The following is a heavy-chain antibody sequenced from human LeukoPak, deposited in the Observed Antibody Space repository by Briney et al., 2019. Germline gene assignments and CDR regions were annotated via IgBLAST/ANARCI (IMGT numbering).Heavy chain of an antibody. J-gene: IGHJ4*02. Sequence: SETLSLTCTVSGGSISSYYWSWIRQPPGKGLEWIGYIYYSGSTNYNPSLKSRVTISVDTSKNQFSLKLSSVTAADTAVYYCARQYCSSTSCYFGYWGQGTLVTVSS. D-gene: IGHD2-2*01. CDR2: IYYSGST. CDR1: GGSISSYY. V-gene: IGHV4-59*08. CDR3: ARQYCSSTSCYFGY.